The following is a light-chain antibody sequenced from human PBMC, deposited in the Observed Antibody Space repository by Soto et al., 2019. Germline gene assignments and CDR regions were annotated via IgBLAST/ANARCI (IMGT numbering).Light chain of an antibody. J-gene: IGKJ3*01. CDR1: QSISSY. Sequence: EIVLTQSPATLSLSPGERATLSSRASQSISSYLAWYQQKPDPAPRPIIYDASNRATGIPARFSGSGSGTGFTLTISSLEPEDFAVYYCHQRSTWPFTFGPGTKVDIK. CDR3: HQRSTWPFT. V-gene: IGKV3-11*01. CDR2: DAS.